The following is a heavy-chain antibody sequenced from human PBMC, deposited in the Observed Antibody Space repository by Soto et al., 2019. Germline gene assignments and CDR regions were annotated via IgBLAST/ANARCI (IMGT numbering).Heavy chain of an antibody. D-gene: IGHD5-18*01. CDR3: ARIPVDTSMIYWLDP. CDR1: GYSISSGYY. CDR2: IYHSGST. Sequence: SETLSLTCAVSGYSISSGYYWGWIRQPPGKGLEWIGSIYHSGSTYYNPSLKSRVIISVDTSKNLFSLKLTSVTAADTAVYYCARIPVDTSMIYWLDPWGQGTLVTVSS. J-gene: IGHJ5*02. V-gene: IGHV4-38-2*01.